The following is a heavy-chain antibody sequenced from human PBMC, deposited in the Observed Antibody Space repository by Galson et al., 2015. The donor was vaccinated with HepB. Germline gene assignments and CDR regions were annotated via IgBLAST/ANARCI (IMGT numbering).Heavy chain of an antibody. J-gene: IGHJ2*01. D-gene: IGHD6-19*01. CDR3: TAVAGTIWYFDL. V-gene: IGHV3-49*04. CDR1: GFTFGDYA. CDR2: IRSKAYGGTT. Sequence: SLRLSCAASGFTFGDYAMSWVRQAPGKGLEWVGFIRSKAYGGTTEYAASVKGRFTISRDNSKSIAYLQINSLKTEDTAVYYCTAVAGTIWYFDLWGRGTLVTVSS.